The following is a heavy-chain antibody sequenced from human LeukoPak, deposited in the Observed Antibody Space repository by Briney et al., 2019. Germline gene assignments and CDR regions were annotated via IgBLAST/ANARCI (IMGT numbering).Heavy chain of an antibody. D-gene: IGHD6-6*01. CDR2: FYYSGST. V-gene: IGHV4-39*01. J-gene: IGHJ4*02. CDR3: ARLTYSSSSAVDY. Sequence: SETLSLTCTVSGGSISRSGDYWGWIRQPPGKGLEWIGSFYYSGSTYYNPALKSRVTISVDTSKNQLSLKLSSVTAADTAVYYCARLTYSSSSAVDYWGQGTLVTVSS. CDR1: GGSISRSGDY.